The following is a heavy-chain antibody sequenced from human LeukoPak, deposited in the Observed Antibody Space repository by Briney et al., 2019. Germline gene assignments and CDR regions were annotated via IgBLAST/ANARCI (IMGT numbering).Heavy chain of an antibody. CDR2: IYTSGST. Sequence: SETLSLTCTVSGGSISSYYWSWIRQPAGKGLEWIGRIYTSGSTNYNPSLKSRVTMSVDTSKNQFSLKLSSVTAADTAVYYCARDLRYYYDSSGSLDWFDPWGQGTLVTVSS. CDR1: GGSISSYY. CDR3: ARDLRYYYDSSGSLDWFDP. J-gene: IGHJ5*02. D-gene: IGHD3-22*01. V-gene: IGHV4-4*07.